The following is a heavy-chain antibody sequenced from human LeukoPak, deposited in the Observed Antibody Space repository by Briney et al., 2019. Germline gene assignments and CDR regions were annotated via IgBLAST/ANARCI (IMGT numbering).Heavy chain of an antibody. V-gene: IGHV4-39*01. CDR2: IYYSGST. CDR1: GGSISSGGYY. J-gene: IGHJ4*02. D-gene: IGHD3-3*01. Sequence: KPSQTLSLTCTVSGGSISSGGYYWSWIRQPPGKGLEWIGSIYYSGSTYYNPSLKSRVTISVDTSKNQFSLKLSSVTAADTAVYYCARHLAIFGGHFDYWGQGTLVTVSS. CDR3: ARHLAIFGGHFDY.